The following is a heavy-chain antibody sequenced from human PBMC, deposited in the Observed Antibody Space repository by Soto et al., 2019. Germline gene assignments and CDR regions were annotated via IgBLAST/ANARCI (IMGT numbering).Heavy chain of an antibody. Sequence: PSETLSLTCAVSGGSISSSNWWSWVRQPPGKGLEWIGEIYHSGSTNYNPSLKSRVTISVDKSKNQFSLKLSSVTAADTAVYYCARFRRGYSYGYPSYYFDYWGQGTLVTVSS. D-gene: IGHD5-18*01. CDR1: GGSISSSNW. CDR3: ARFRRGYSYGYPSYYFDY. J-gene: IGHJ4*02. V-gene: IGHV4-4*02. CDR2: IYHSGST.